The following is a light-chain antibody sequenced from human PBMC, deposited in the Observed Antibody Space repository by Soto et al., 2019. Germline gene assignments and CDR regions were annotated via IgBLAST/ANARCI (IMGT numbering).Light chain of an antibody. Sequence: DIQMTQSPSSLHASVGDRVTMTCRASHNIGRFLNWYQQKGGNAPKLLIYGTSNLASGVPLRFRGGGSGTDFTLTISTLQTEDFATYYCQQSFNTPLTFGQGTKVDIK. V-gene: IGKV1-39*01. J-gene: IGKJ1*01. CDR1: HNIGRF. CDR2: GTS. CDR3: QQSFNTPLT.